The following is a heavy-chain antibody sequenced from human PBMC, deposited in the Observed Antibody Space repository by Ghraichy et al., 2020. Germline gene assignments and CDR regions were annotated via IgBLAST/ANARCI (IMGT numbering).Heavy chain of an antibody. Sequence: LSLTCAASGFTFSSYAMSWVRQAPGKGLEWVSAISGSGGSTYYADSVKGRFTISRDNSKNTLYLQMNSLRAEDTAVYYCAKVKCSSYYYYYGMDVWGQGTTVTVSS. CDR1: GFTFSSYA. D-gene: IGHD6-6*01. CDR3: AKVKCSSYYYYYGMDV. J-gene: IGHJ6*02. CDR2: ISGSGGST. V-gene: IGHV3-23*01.